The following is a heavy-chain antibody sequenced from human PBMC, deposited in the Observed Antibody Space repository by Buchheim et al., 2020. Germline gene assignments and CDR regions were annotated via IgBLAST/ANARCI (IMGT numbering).Heavy chain of an antibody. CDR2: ISYDGSNK. J-gene: IGHJ3*02. CDR3: AKSELPTDAFDI. CDR1: GFTFSSYA. Sequence: QVQLVESGEGVVQPGRSLRLSCAASGFTFSSYAMHWVRQAPGKGLEWVAVISYDGSNKYYADSVKGRFTISRDNSKNTLYLQMNSLRAEDTAVYYCAKSELPTDAFDIWGQGT. V-gene: IGHV3-30-3*02. D-gene: IGHD1-26*01.